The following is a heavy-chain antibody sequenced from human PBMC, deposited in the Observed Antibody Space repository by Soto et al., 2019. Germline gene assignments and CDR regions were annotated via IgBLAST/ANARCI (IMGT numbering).Heavy chain of an antibody. CDR2: IIPAFGTP. D-gene: IGHD6-6*01. CDR1: GGSLNNYA. J-gene: IGHJ4*02. V-gene: IGHV1-69*01. CDR3: AREGLRRGALDY. Sequence: QVQLVQSVAEVKKPGSSVKVSCAASGGSLNNYAVSWVRRTPGQGYEWLGEIIPAFGTPNYAQKFQYRVTITADVLTNTVFMELSSLRSEDTAEYYCAREGLRRGALDYWGQGSLVTVSS.